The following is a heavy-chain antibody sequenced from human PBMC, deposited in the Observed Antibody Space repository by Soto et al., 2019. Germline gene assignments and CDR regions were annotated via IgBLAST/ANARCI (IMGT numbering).Heavy chain of an antibody. CDR1: GYRFNNYW. D-gene: IGHD2-2*01. J-gene: IGHJ6*02. Sequence: RESLKISCKGSGYRFNNYWIGWVRQMPGKGLEWMGIIYPGDSDTRYSPSFQGQVTISADKSTNTAYLQWSSLKASDTAMYYCARDYCISTSCHPSSFGYYYYGMDVWGQGTTVTVSS. CDR2: IYPGDSDT. V-gene: IGHV5-51*01. CDR3: ARDYCISTSCHPSSFGYYYYGMDV.